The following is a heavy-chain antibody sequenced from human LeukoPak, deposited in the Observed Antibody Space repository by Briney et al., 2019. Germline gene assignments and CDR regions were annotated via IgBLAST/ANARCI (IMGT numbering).Heavy chain of an antibody. D-gene: IGHD5-24*01. Sequence: SQTLSLTCAISGDSVSTNNAGWNWIRQSPSRGLEWLGRTYYSSNWYNDYAVSVKSRITINPDTSKNQFSLQLNSVTPEDTTVYYCSRGWLQQGFDYWGQGTLVTVSS. CDR3: SRGWLQQGFDY. J-gene: IGHJ4*02. CDR2: TYYSSNWYN. V-gene: IGHV6-1*01. CDR1: GDSVSTNNAG.